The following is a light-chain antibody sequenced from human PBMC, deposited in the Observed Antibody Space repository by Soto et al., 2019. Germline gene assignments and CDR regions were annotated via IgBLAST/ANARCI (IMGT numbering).Light chain of an antibody. CDR1: TRDVGAYNY. J-gene: IGLJ2*01. CDR2: DVS. Sequence: QSVLTQPASVSGSPGQSLALSCTGTTRDVGAYNYVSWYQQHPGKAPKLMIYDVSNRPSGVSDRFSGSKSGNTASLTISGLQAEDEADYYCSSYTSSSTVVFGGGTQLTVL. CDR3: SSYTSSSTVV. V-gene: IGLV2-14*01.